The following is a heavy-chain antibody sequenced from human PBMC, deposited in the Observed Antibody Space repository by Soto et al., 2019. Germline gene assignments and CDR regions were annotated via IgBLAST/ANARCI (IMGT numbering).Heavy chain of an antibody. D-gene: IGHD3-10*01. CDR3: AREEYYYGSGSYYY. V-gene: IGHV1-69*13. J-gene: IGHJ4*02. Sequence: SVKVSCKASGGTFSSYAISWVRQAPGQGLEWMGGIIPIFGTANYAQKFQGRVTITADESTGTAYTELSSLRSEDTAVYYCAREEYYYGSGSYYYWGQGTLVTVSS. CDR1: GGTFSSYA. CDR2: IIPIFGTA.